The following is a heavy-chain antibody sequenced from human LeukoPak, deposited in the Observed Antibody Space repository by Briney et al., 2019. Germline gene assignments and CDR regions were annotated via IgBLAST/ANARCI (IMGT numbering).Heavy chain of an antibody. CDR3: TTDNLAQACH. CDR1: GFTFSSYA. Sequence: PGGSLRLSCAASGFTFSSYAMNWVRQPPGKGLEWVGRIKSITDGGTTDYAAPVKGRFTISRDDSGDTLYLQMNSLNTEDTAIYFCTTDNLAQACHWGQGTLVTVSS. CDR2: IKSITDGGTT. V-gene: IGHV3-15*01. D-gene: IGHD1-20*01. J-gene: IGHJ4*02.